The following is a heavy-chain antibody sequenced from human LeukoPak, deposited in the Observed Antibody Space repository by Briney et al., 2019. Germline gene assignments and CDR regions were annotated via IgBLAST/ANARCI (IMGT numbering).Heavy chain of an antibody. CDR1: GGSFSGYY. J-gene: IGHJ2*01. CDR3: ASSTSAPLYWYFDL. Sequence: TSETLSLTCAVYGGSFSGYYWSWIRQPPGKGLEWIGEINHSGSTNYNPSLRSRVTISVDTSKNQFSLKLSSVTAADTAVYYCASSTSAPLYWYFDLWGRGTLVTVSS. V-gene: IGHV4-34*01. CDR2: INHSGST. D-gene: IGHD2-2*01.